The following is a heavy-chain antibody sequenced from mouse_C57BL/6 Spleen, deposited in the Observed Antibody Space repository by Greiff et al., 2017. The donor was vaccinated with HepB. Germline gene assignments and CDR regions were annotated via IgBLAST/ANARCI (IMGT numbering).Heavy chain of an antibody. D-gene: IGHD1-1*01. CDR2: IWWDDDK. J-gene: IGHJ1*03. CDR3: ARIVYYYGSSYWYFDV. CDR1: GFSLSTFGMG. Sequence: QVTLKECGPGILQPSQTLSLTCSFSGFSLSTFGMGVGWIRQPSGKGLEWLAHIWWDDDKYYNPALKSRLTISKDTSKNQVFLKIANVDTADTATYYCARIVYYYGSSYWYFDVWGTGTTVTVSS. V-gene: IGHV8-8*01.